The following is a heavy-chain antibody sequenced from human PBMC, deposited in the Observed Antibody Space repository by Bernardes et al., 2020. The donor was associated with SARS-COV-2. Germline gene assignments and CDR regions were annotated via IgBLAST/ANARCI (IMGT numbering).Heavy chain of an antibody. J-gene: IGHJ6*02. D-gene: IGHD3-22*01. V-gene: IGHV1-2*02. CDR2: INPNSGGT. Sequence: ASVKVSCKASGYTFTGYYIHWVRQAPGQGLEWMGWINPNSGGTIYAQKFQGRVTMTRDTSISTAYMELSRLRSDDTAVYYCAIPPTDYDRYGMDVWGQGTTVTVS. CDR3: AIPPTDYDRYGMDV. CDR1: GYTFTGYY.